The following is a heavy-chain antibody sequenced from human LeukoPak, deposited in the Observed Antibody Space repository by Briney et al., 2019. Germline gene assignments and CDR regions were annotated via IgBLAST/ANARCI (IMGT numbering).Heavy chain of an antibody. J-gene: IGHJ4*02. CDR1: GGSISSSSYY. V-gene: IGHV4-39*01. Sequence: SETLSLTCTVSGGSISSSSYYWGWIRQPPGKRLEWIGSIYYSGSTYYNPSLKSRVTISVDTSKNQFSLKLSSVTAADTAVYYCARARDYYDSSGYYYVSYFDYWGQGTLVTVSS. CDR3: ARARDYYDSSGYYYVSYFDY. CDR2: IYYSGST. D-gene: IGHD3-22*01.